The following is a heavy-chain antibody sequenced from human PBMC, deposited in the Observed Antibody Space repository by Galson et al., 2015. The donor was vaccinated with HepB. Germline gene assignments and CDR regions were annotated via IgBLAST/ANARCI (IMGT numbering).Heavy chain of an antibody. Sequence: SLRLSCAASGFTFSSYAMSWVRQAPGKGLEWVSAISGSGGSTYYADSVKGRFTISRDSSKNTLYLQMNSLRAEDTAVYYCAKDADCSSTSCYIPWFDYWGQGTLVTVSS. J-gene: IGHJ4*02. V-gene: IGHV3-23*01. D-gene: IGHD2-2*02. CDR1: GFTFSSYA. CDR3: AKDADCSSTSCYIPWFDY. CDR2: ISGSGGST.